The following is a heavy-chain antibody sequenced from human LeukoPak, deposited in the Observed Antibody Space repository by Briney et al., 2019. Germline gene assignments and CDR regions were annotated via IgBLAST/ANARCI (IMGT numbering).Heavy chain of an antibody. J-gene: IGHJ6*02. Sequence: ASVKVSCKASGDTFISYAISWVRQAPGQGLEWMGGIIPLFGTPNYAQRFQGRVTITADESTRTAYMELSSLKSDDTAVYFCARGLDGNPLYRHGMDVWGQGTTVIVSS. D-gene: IGHD5-24*01. CDR3: ARGLDGNPLYRHGMDV. V-gene: IGHV1-69*13. CDR2: IIPLFGTP. CDR1: GDTFISYA.